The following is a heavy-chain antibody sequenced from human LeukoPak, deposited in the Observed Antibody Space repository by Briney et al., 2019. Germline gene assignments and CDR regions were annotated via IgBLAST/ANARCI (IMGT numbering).Heavy chain of an antibody. D-gene: IGHD5-12*01. J-gene: IGHJ5*02. CDR1: GYTFTAYY. V-gene: IGHV1-2*06. Sequence: GASVKVSCKASGYTFTAYYLHWVRQAPGQGLEWMGRINPNSGGTNYAQKFQGSVTMTRDTSISTAYMELNSLRSDDTAVYYCAREWLRNNWCDPWGQGTLVTVSS. CDR2: INPNSGGT. CDR3: AREWLRNNWCDP.